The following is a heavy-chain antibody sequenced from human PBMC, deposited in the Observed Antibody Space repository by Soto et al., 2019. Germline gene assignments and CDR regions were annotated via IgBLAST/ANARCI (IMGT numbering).Heavy chain of an antibody. CDR3: ARAWGWFGELLLGAFNI. CDR2: ISSRSSTI. Sequence: GGSLRLSCAASGFTFSIYSINWILQAPGKGLECVSYISSRSSTIYYADSVKGGFTISRDNAKISVYLQMNRLRVEETAVYFCARAWGWFGELLLGAFNIWGKATLV. J-gene: IGHJ3*02. D-gene: IGHD3-10*01. V-gene: IGHV3-48*01. CDR1: GFTFSIYS.